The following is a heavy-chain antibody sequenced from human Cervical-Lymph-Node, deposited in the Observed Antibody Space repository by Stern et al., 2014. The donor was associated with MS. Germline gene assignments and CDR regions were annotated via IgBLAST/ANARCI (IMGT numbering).Heavy chain of an antibody. CDR2: IIPIFGTA. CDR3: ASLLGRIAVASVDY. V-gene: IGHV1-69*01. Sequence: VQLVESGAEVKKPGSSVKVSCKASGGTFSNYAISWVRQAPGQGLEWMGWIIPIFGTANYAQKFQARVTITADESTSTTYMELSSLRSEDTAVYYCASLLGRIAVASVDYWGQGTLVTVSS. J-gene: IGHJ4*02. CDR1: GGTFSNYA. D-gene: IGHD6-19*01.